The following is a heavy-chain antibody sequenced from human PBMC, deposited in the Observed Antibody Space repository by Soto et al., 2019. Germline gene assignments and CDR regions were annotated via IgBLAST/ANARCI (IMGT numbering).Heavy chain of an antibody. D-gene: IGHD3-3*01. V-gene: IGHV4-34*01. CDR1: SGSFNGYY. Sequence: TSETLSLTCAVYSGSFNGYYWNWIRQPPGKGLEWIGEINHSGNTNYNPSLKSRVTISVDTSKNQFSLKLSSVTAADTAVYYCARRGVLGIFGVVTKYYFDYWGQGTLVTVSS. J-gene: IGHJ4*02. CDR2: INHSGNT. CDR3: ARRGVLGIFGVVTKYYFDY.